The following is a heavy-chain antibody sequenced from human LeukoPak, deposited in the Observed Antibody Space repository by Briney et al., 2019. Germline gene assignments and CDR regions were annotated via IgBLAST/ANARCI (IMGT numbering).Heavy chain of an antibody. Sequence: TSETLSLTCTVSGGSISTSNYYWGWIRQPPGKGLEWIGNIFYSGSTYYSPSLRSRVTMSVDTSKNQFSLKLSSVTAADTAVYYCAREGYGDSDWGQGTLVTASS. CDR2: IFYSGST. J-gene: IGHJ4*02. V-gene: IGHV4-39*07. CDR1: GGSISTSNYY. CDR3: AREGYGDSD. D-gene: IGHD4-17*01.